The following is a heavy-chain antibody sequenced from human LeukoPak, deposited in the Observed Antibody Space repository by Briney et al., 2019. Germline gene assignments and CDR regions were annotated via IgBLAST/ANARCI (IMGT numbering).Heavy chain of an antibody. J-gene: IGHJ4*02. CDR2: ISGSGGST. Sequence: GGSLRLSCAASGFTFSRYAMRWVRQAPGKGLEWVTAISGSGGSTYYADSVKGRFTISRDNSKNPLYLQMNSLRAEDTAVYYCDIVVAASLGGGRDYWGQGTLVTVSS. D-gene: IGHD2-15*01. CDR1: GFTFSRYA. V-gene: IGHV3-23*01. CDR3: DIVVAASLGGGRDY.